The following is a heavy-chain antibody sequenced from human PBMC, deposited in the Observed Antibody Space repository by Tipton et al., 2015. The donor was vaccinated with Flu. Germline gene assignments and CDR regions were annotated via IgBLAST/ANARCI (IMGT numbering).Heavy chain of an antibody. D-gene: IGHD2-21*01. CDR1: DDSLTYYY. Sequence: TLSLTCTVSDDSLTYYYWSWIRQSPGKGLEWIGYIYYSGGTNYNPSLQSRVSISVDSSKNQLSLKLTSVTAADTAVYYCARVRAPYYYYAIDVWGQWATVT. CDR3: ARVRAPYYYYAIDV. CDR2: IYYSGGT. V-gene: IGHV4-59*01. J-gene: IGHJ6*02.